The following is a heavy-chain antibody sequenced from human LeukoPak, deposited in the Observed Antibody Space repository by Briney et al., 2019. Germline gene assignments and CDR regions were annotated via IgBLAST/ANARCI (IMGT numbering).Heavy chain of an antibody. V-gene: IGHV4-38-2*02. CDR3: ARETGGYSYSLDY. CDR2: IYHSGST. D-gene: IGHD5-18*01. Sequence: SETLSLTCAVSDYSISSGYYWGWIRQPPGKGLEWIGSIYHSGSTYYNPSLKSRVTISVDTSKNQFSLKLSSVTAADTAVYYCARETGGYSYSLDYWGQGTLVTVSS. J-gene: IGHJ4*02. CDR1: DYSISSGYY.